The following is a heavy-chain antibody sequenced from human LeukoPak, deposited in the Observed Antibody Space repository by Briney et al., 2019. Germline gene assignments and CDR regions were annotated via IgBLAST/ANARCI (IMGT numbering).Heavy chain of an antibody. CDR2: IYYSGST. Sequence: SETLSLTCTVSGGSISSYYWSWIRQPPGKGLEWIGYIYYSGSTNYNPSLKSRVTISVDTSKNQFSLKLSSVTAADTAVYYCARNGKAPTIFGVVIRPDYYYMDVWGKGTTVTVSS. D-gene: IGHD3-3*01. CDR1: GGSISSYY. J-gene: IGHJ6*03. V-gene: IGHV4-59*01. CDR3: ARNGKAPTIFGVVIRPDYYYMDV.